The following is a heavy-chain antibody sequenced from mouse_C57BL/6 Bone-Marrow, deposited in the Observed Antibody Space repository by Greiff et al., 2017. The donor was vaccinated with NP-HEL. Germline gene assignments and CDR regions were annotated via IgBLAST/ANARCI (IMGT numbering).Heavy chain of an antibody. CDR2: IAPNRGGT. CDR1: GYTFTSYW. CDR3: ARGGHGSSPFAY. J-gene: IGHJ3*01. Sequence: QVQLQQPGAELVKPGASVKLSCKASGYTFTSYWMHWVKQRPGRGLEWIGRIAPNRGGTKYNEKFKSKATLTVDKPSSTAYMQLSSLTSEDSAVYYCARGGHGSSPFAYWGQGTLVTVSA. D-gene: IGHD1-1*01. V-gene: IGHV1-72*01.